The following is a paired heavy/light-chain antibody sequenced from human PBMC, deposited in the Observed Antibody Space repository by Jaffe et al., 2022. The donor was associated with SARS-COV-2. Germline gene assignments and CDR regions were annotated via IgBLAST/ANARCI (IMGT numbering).Heavy chain of an antibody. V-gene: IGHV3-74*03. CDR2: IRTDGGGT. D-gene: IGHD3-10*01. CDR3: ARETEVQGNYYVDV. J-gene: IGHJ6*03. CDR1: GFTFSRYW. Sequence: DVQLVESGGGLVQPGGSLRLSCAASGFTFSRYWMQWVRQVPGKGLVWVSRIRTDGGGTMYADSVKARLTISRDNAKNTLYLQMNSLTAEDTAIYYCARETEVQGNYYVDVWGTGTTVIVSS.
Light chain of an antibody. J-gene: IGKJ4*01. CDR1: QTISSD. CDR3: QQYHNWPLT. V-gene: IGKV3-15*01. Sequence: EIVMTQSPVTLSVSPGERATLSCRASQTISSDLAWYQQRPGQAPRLLIYGASTRATGIPASFSGSGSGTEFTLAISSLQSEDFAIYFCQQYHNWPLTFGGGTKVDIK. CDR2: GAS.